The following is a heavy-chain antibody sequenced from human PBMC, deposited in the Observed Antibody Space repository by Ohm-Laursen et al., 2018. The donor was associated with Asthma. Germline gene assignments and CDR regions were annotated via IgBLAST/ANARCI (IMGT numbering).Heavy chain of an antibody. Sequence: SDTLSLTCSVSGGSISSAGHYWSWIRQHPGKALEWIGHIYNSGSTHYIPSLESRLTMSIDTSKNQFSLKLSSVTAADTAVYYCARGHDILTGFPPCYFDYWGQGTLVTVSS. D-gene: IGHD3-9*01. J-gene: IGHJ4*02. CDR1: GGSISSAGHY. CDR3: ARGHDILTGFPPCYFDY. V-gene: IGHV4-31*03. CDR2: IYNSGST.